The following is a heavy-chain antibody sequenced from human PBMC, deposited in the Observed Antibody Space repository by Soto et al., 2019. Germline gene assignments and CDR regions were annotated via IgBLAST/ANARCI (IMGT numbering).Heavy chain of an antibody. CDR3: ARLSGQQLAGDY. CDR1: GYSFTSHW. D-gene: IGHD6-13*01. J-gene: IGHJ4*02. V-gene: IGHV5-51*01. Sequence: GESLKISCKGSGYSFTSHWVGWVRQMPGKGPEWMGIIYPGDSDTRYSPSFQGQVTISVDKSISAAYLQWSSLKASDTAIYYCARLSGQQLAGDYWGQGTLVTVSS. CDR2: IYPGDSDT.